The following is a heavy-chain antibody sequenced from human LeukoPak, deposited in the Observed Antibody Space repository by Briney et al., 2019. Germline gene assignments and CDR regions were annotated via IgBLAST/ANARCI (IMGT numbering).Heavy chain of an antibody. V-gene: IGHV5-51*01. J-gene: IGHJ4*02. CDR2: IYPGDSDT. D-gene: IGHD3-10*01. Sequence: RGESLKISCQGSGYSFISYWIAWVRQMPGKGLEWMGIIYPGDSDTRYSPSFQGQVTISADKSISTAYLQWSSLKASDTAMYYCARRHWSPYYYGSGSHPEGLLFDYWGQGTLVTVSS. CDR1: GYSFISYW. CDR3: ARRHWSPYYYGSGSHPEGLLFDY.